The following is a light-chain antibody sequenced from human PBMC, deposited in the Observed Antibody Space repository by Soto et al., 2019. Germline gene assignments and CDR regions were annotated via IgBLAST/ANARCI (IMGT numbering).Light chain of an antibody. CDR3: QQSYSTWT. Sequence: DIQMTQSPSSLSASVGDRVTITCRASQNIRTYLNWYQQKPGKAPQLLIYAASSLQSGVPSRFSGRGSGTDFTLTISSLQPEDFVSYYCQQSYSTWTFGQGTKVEIK. J-gene: IGKJ1*01. V-gene: IGKV1-39*01. CDR1: QNIRTY. CDR2: AAS.